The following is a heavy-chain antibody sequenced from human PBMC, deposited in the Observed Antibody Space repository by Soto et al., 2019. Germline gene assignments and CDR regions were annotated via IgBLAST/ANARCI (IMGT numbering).Heavy chain of an antibody. CDR2: IYYSGST. Sequence: QLQLQESGPGLVKPSETLSLTCTVSGGSISSSSYYWGWIRQPPGKGLEWIGRIYYSGSTYYNPSLKSRVSISVDTSRNHFPRKLSAVSAADTAVYYCSRYGRTGHALDIWGQGTMVTVSS. D-gene: IGHD4-17*01. V-gene: IGHV4-39*01. CDR3: SRYGRTGHALDI. J-gene: IGHJ3*02. CDR1: GGSISSSSYY.